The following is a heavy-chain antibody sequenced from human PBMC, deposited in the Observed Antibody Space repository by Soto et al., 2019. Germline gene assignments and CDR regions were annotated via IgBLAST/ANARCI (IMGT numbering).Heavy chain of an antibody. J-gene: IGHJ4*02. CDR2: ISAYNGNT. CDR1: GYTFTSYG. D-gene: IGHD3-16*02. V-gene: IGHV1-18*01. CDR3: ARDSGYYDYVWGSYRPYYFDY. Sequence: QVPLVQSGAEVKKPGASVKVSCKASGYTFTSYGISWVRQAPGQGLEWMGWISAYNGNTNYAQKLQGRITMTTDTSTSTAYMELRSLRSDDTAVYYCARDSGYYDYVWGSYRPYYFDYWGQGTLVTVSS.